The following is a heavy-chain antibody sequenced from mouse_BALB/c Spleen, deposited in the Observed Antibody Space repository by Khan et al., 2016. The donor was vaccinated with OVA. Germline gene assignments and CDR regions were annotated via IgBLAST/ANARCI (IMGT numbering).Heavy chain of an antibody. CDR2: IWGDGST. CDR3: AKFTPDYYSMDY. D-gene: IGHD1-1*01. CDR1: GFSLSSNG. J-gene: IGHJ4*01. Sequence: VQLKQSGPGLVAPSQSLSITCTVSGFSLSSNGVSWVRQPPGKGLEWLGVIWGDGSTNYHSTLKSRLIISKDNSKSQVFLKLNSLQTDDTATYYCAKFTPDYYSMDYWGQGTSVTVSS. V-gene: IGHV2-3*01.